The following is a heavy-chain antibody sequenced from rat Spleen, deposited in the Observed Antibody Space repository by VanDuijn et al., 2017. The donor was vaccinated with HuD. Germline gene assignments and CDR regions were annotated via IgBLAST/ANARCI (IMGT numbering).Heavy chain of an antibody. CDR3: TRNYAYYYDGSYHGGFDY. D-gene: IGHD1-12*02. V-gene: IGHV2S13*01. J-gene: IGHJ2*01. Sequence: QVQLKESGPGLMQPSQTLSLTCIVSGFSLTSYHVHWVRQSPGKGLEWMEVIWSGGNTDYNSALKSRLSISRDTSKNQVFLKVNSLKTEDTGIYYCTRNYAYYYDGSYHGGFDYWGQGVMVTVSS. CDR1: GFSLTSYH. CDR2: IWSGGNT.